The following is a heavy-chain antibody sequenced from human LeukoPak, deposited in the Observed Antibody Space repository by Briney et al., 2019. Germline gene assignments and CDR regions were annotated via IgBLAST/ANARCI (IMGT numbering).Heavy chain of an antibody. Sequence: SETLSLTCAVYGGSFSDYFWGWIRQPPGKGLEWIGEINHSGRTYYNPSLKSRVTISVDTSKNQFSLNLSSVTTADTAVYYCARDVVVVPAAIHYGMDVWGQGTTVTVSS. CDR1: GGSFSDYF. D-gene: IGHD2-2*01. CDR3: ARDVVVVPAAIHYGMDV. J-gene: IGHJ6*02. CDR2: INHSGRT. V-gene: IGHV4-34*01.